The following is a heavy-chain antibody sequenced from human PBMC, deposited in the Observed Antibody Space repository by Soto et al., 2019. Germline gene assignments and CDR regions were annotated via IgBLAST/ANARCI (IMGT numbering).Heavy chain of an antibody. D-gene: IGHD3-22*01. Sequence: GESLKISCKGSGYSFTSYWISWVRQMPGKGLEWMGRIGPSDSYTNYSPSFQGHVTISADKSISTAYLQWSSPKASDTAMYYCARHRRRYYYYSSGYYYSGMDGWGQGTTVTVYS. V-gene: IGHV5-10-1*01. CDR1: GYSFTSYW. CDR3: ARHRRRYYYYSSGYYYSGMDG. J-gene: IGHJ6*02. CDR2: IGPSDSYT.